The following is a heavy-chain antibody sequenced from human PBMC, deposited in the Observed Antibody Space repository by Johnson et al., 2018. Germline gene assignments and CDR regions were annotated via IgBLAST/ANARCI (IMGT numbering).Heavy chain of an antibody. CDR2: ISYDGSNK. D-gene: IGHD3-16*01. J-gene: IGHJ3*02. Sequence: GKGLEWVAVISYDGSNKYYADSVKGRFTISRDNSKNTLYLQMNSLRAEDTAVYYCARGGRGGEVRDAFDMWGQGTKVIVSS. V-gene: IGHV3-30*03. CDR3: ARGGRGGEVRDAFDM.